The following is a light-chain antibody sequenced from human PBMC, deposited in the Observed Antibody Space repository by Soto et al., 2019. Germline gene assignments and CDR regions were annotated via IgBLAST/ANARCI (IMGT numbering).Light chain of an antibody. CDR1: SSDVGNYKY. Sequence: SALTQPASVSGSPGQSITISCTGTSSDVGNYKYVSWYQQHPGKAPKLMIYEASNRPSGVSNRFSGSKSGNTVSLTISGLQAEDETDYYCFSYTRSGTYVFGTGTKVNVL. CDR3: FSYTRSGTYV. J-gene: IGLJ1*01. V-gene: IGLV2-14*01. CDR2: EAS.